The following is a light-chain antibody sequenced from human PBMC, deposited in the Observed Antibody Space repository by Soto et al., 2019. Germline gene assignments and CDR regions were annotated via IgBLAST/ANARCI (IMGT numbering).Light chain of an antibody. CDR3: QQYNSYPWT. CDR2: KAS. V-gene: IGKV1-5*03. Sequence: DIQMTQSPSTLSASVGDRVTITCRASQSISSWLAWYQQKPGKAPKLLIYKASTLESGVPSNFSGSGSGTEFTLTISSLQPEDFATYYCQQYNSYPWTCGQATKV. J-gene: IGKJ1*01. CDR1: QSISSW.